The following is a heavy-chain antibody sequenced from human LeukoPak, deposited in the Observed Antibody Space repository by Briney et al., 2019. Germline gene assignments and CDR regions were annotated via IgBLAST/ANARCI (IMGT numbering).Heavy chain of an antibody. CDR1: GFTFSSYG. J-gene: IGHJ4*02. V-gene: IGHV3-33*01. CDR3: ARGANSGSYYFDY. Sequence: GGSLRLSCAASGFTFSSYGMHWVRQAPGKGLXXXVVTWYDGSNKYYADSVKGRFTISRDNSKNTLYLQMNSLRAEDTAVYYCARGANSGSYYFDYWGQGTLVTVSP. CDR2: TWYDGSNK. D-gene: IGHD1-26*01.